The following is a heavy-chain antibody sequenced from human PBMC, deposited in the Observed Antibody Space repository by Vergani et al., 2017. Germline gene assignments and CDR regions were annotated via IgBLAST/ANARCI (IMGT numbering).Heavy chain of an antibody. CDR2: ISGSGGRA. D-gene: IGHD2-2*01. CDR1: GFTFSSYG. CDR3: ARDDPVSPAANRGWFDP. V-gene: IGHV3-23*01. J-gene: IGHJ5*02. Sequence: ELQLMESGGGVVQPGGSLRLSCAASGFTFSSYGMYWVRQAPGKGLEWVSVISGSGGRAKYADSVKGRFTVSRDNSKKTLYLQLNRVRAEDTAVYYCARDDPVSPAANRGWFDPWGQGTLVTVSS.